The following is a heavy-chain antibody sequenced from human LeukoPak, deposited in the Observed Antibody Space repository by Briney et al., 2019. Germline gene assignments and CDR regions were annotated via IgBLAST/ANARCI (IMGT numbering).Heavy chain of an antibody. CDR2: INPSGGST. CDR1: GYTFTSYY. V-gene: IGHV1-46*01. Sequence: ASVKVSCKAPGYTFTSYYMHWVRQAPGQGLEWMGIINPSGGSTSYAQKFQGRVTMTRDTSTSTVYMELSSLRSEDTAVYYCARAGGALRYFDWLLLTWGQGTLVTVSS. CDR3: ARAGGALRYFDWLLLT. J-gene: IGHJ5*02. D-gene: IGHD3-9*01.